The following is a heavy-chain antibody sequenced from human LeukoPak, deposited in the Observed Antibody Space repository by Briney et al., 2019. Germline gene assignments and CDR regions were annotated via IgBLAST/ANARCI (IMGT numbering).Heavy chain of an antibody. CDR2: ISDSGDNT. J-gene: IGHJ4*02. CDR1: GFSLSSNG. Sequence: GGSLRLSCVASGFSLSSNGMSWVRQAPGKGLDWVSGISDSGDNTHYADSVRGRFTISRDISKNTLFLQMNSLRAEDAAVYYCAKAPVTTCSGAYCYPFDYWGQGTLVTVSS. CDR3: AKAPVTTCSGAYCYPFDY. V-gene: IGHV3-23*01. D-gene: IGHD2-15*01.